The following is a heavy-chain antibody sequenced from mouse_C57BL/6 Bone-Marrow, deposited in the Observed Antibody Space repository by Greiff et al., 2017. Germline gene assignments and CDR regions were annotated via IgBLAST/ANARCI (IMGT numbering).Heavy chain of an antibody. CDR1: GYTFTSYD. V-gene: IGHV1-85*01. CDR2: IYPRDGST. D-gene: IGHD1-1*01. Sequence: QVQLKESGPELVKPGASVKLSCKASGYTFTSYDINWVKQRPGQGLEWIGWIYPRDGSTKYNEKLKGKATLTVDTSSSTAYMALHSLTSEDSAVYFFARDYGSSYWYFDVWGTGTTVTVSS. CDR3: ARDYGSSYWYFDV. J-gene: IGHJ1*03.